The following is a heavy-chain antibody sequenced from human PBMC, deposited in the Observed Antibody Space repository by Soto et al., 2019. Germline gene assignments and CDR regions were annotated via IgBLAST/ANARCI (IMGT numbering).Heavy chain of an antibody. J-gene: IGHJ5*02. CDR1: GGSISSYY. V-gene: IGHV4-59*01. CDR3: ARGITTVANWFDP. Sequence: SQTLSLTCTVSGGSISSYYWSWIRQPPGKGLEWIGYIYYSGSTNYNPSLKSRVTISVDTSKNQFSLKLSSVTAADTAVYYCARGITTVANWFDPWGQGTLVTVSS. CDR2: IYYSGST. D-gene: IGHD4-17*01.